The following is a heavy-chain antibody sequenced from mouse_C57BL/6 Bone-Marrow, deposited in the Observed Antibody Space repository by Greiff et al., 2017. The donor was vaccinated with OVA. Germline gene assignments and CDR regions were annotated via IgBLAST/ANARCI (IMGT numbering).Heavy chain of an antibody. Sequence: VQLQQSGAELVKPGASVKLSCTASGFNITDYYMHWVKQRTEQGLEWIGRIDPEDGETKYAPKFQGKATITADTSSNTAYLLISSLTSEDTAVDYCARDDYDRYYLDYWGQGTTLTVSS. CDR1: GFNITDYY. J-gene: IGHJ2*01. V-gene: IGHV14-2*01. CDR2: IDPEDGET. D-gene: IGHD2-4*01. CDR3: ARDDYDRYYLDY.